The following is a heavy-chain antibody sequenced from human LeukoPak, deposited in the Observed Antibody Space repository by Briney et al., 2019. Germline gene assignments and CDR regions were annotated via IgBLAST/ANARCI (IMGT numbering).Heavy chain of an antibody. V-gene: IGHV1-69*06. CDR3: ARVAYCSSTSCYFLYI. J-gene: IGHJ3*02. D-gene: IGHD2-2*01. CDR2: IIPIFDTA. CDR1: GDTFRSYA. Sequence: SVKVSCKASGDTFRSYAIRWVRQAPGQGREWMGGIIPIFDTAKYAQKLQGRVTTTADKSTSTAYMELSSLRSEDTAVYSCARVAYCSSTSCYFLYIWGQGTMVTVSS.